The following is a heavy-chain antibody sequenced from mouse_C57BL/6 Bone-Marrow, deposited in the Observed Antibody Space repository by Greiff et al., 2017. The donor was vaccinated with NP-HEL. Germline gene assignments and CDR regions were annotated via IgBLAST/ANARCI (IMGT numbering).Heavy chain of an antibody. D-gene: IGHD1-1*01. V-gene: IGHV1-4*01. J-gene: IGHJ2*01. Sequence: QVQLQQSGAELARPGASVKMSCKASGYTFTSYTMHWVKQRPGPGLEWIGYINPSSGYTKYNQKFKDKATLTADKSSSTAYMQLSSLTSEDSAVYYCARSLFGDYGSRGDYWGQGTTLTVSS. CDR1: GYTFTSYT. CDR2: INPSSGYT. CDR3: ARSLFGDYGSRGDY.